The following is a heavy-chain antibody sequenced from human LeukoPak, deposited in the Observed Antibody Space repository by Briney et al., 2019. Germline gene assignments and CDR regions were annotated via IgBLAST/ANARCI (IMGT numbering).Heavy chain of an antibody. Sequence: SETLSLTCTVSGGSISSHYWSWIRQPPGKGLEWIGYIYYSGSTNYNPSLKSRGTISVDTSKNQFSLKLISVTAADNAVYSSARDLMSSSWYLWFDHWGQGTLVTVSS. CDR2: IYYSGST. V-gene: IGHV4-59*11. CDR1: GGSISSHY. CDR3: ARDLMSSSWYLWFDH. J-gene: IGHJ5*02. D-gene: IGHD6-13*01.